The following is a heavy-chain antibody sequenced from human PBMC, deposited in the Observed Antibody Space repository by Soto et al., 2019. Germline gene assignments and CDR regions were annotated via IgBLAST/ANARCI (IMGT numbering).Heavy chain of an antibody. V-gene: IGHV5-51*01. CDR2: IYPDDSDI. J-gene: IGHJ4*02. CDR1: GYSFTSYW. D-gene: IGHD2-21*01. Sequence: GESLKISCKGSGYSFTSYWIGWVRQMPGKGLEWMGIIYPDDSDIRYSPSFQGQVTISADRSVSTAYLQWSSLEASDTAMYYCARTSIAGIRGFFDYWGQGTLVTVSS. CDR3: ARTSIAGIRGFFDY.